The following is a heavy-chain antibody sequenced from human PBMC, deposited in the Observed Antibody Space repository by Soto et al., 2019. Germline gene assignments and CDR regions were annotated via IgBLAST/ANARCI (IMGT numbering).Heavy chain of an antibody. V-gene: IGHV3-23*01. J-gene: IGHJ6*02. CDR3: AKEGKSYCSFGSCISRQPPYGTDV. D-gene: IGHD2-15*01. CDR1: GITSSNYP. CDR2: ISGSGDRT. Sequence: GGSLRLSCAASGITSSNYPMSCARQAPGKGLDWVSGISGSGDRTYYADSAKGRFTISTDISRNSLSLQLNSLRVEDTAVYFCAKEGKSYCSFGSCISRQPPYGTDVWGQRTTVTGSS.